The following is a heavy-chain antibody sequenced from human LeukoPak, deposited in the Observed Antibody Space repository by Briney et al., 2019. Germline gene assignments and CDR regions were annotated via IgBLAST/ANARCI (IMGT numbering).Heavy chain of an antibody. D-gene: IGHD6-6*01. CDR2: IGGSGDST. CDR1: GFTFSSCA. CDR3: AKDPLEQLSTIYFQN. J-gene: IGHJ1*01. Sequence: GGSLRLSCAASGFTFSSCAMSWVRQAPGKGLEWLSAIGGSGDSTYYADSVKGRFTIPRDNSQNTLYLQMNSLRAEDTAVYYCAKDPLEQLSTIYFQNWGQGTLVTVSS. V-gene: IGHV3-23*01.